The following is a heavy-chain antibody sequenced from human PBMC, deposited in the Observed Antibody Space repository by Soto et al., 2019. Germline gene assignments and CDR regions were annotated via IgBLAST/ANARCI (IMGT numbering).Heavy chain of an antibody. V-gene: IGHV1-69*12. D-gene: IGHD5-12*01. CDR1: GGTFSNYP. Sequence: QVQLVQSGAEVKKPGSSVKVSCKASGGTFSNYPISCVRQAPRQRLEWMGGIIPIFGTVNYAQKFQGRVTITADESTSTAYMELSSLRSEDTAVYYCARGNHRWLQLWYFDLWGRGTLVTVSS. J-gene: IGHJ2*01. CDR2: IIPIFGTV. CDR3: ARGNHRWLQLWYFDL.